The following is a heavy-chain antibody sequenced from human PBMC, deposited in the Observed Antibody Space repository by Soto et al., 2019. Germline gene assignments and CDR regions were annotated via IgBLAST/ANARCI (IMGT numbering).Heavy chain of an antibody. V-gene: IGHV4-59*12. Sequence: SETLSLTCTVSGGSISSYYWSWIRQPPGKGLEWIGYIYFRGTTNYNPSLKSRVTMSADTSKNQFSLQLNSVTPEDTAVYYCARENTMNRGVLNPLDYWGQGTLVTVSS. CDR1: GGSISSYY. CDR3: ARENTMNRGVLNPLDY. CDR2: IYFRGTT. J-gene: IGHJ4*02. D-gene: IGHD3-10*01.